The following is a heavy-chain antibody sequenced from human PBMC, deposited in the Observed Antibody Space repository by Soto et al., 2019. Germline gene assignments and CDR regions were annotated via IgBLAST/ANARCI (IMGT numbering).Heavy chain of an antibody. CDR1: GGSISSYY. J-gene: IGHJ4*02. Sequence: TSETLSLTCTVSGGSISSYYWSWIRQPPGKGLEWIGYIYYSGSTNYNPSLKSRVTISVDTSKNQFSLKLSSVTAADTAVYYCARHGHYYDSSGYYFDYWGQGTLVTVSS. CDR3: ARHGHYYDSSGYYFDY. CDR2: IYYSGST. D-gene: IGHD3-22*01. V-gene: IGHV4-59*08.